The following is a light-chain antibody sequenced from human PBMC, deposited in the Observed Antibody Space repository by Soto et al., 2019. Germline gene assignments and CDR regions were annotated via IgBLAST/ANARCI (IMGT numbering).Light chain of an antibody. V-gene: IGLV2-14*01. J-gene: IGLJ1*01. CDR1: NSDVGGYNF. Sequence: QSVLTQPASVSGSPGQSITISCSGTNSDVGGYNFVSWYQQHPGRAPKLMIYDVSYRPSGVSNRFSGSKSGNTASLTISGLQTEDEADYYCSSFRNTNTGVFATGTKVTVL. CDR3: SSFRNTNTGV. CDR2: DVS.